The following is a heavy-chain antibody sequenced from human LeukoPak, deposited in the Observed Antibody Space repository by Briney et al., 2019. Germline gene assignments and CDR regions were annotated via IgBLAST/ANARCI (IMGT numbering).Heavy chain of an antibody. Sequence: ASVKVSCKASGGTFSSYAISWVRQAPGQGLEWMGGINAGNGNTKYSQKFQGRVTITRDTSASTAYMELSSLRSEDTAVYYCARGWATVTTLVDYWGQGTLVTVSS. D-gene: IGHD4-11*01. J-gene: IGHJ4*02. CDR2: INAGNGNT. CDR3: ARGWATVTTLVDY. CDR1: GGTFSSYA. V-gene: IGHV1-3*01.